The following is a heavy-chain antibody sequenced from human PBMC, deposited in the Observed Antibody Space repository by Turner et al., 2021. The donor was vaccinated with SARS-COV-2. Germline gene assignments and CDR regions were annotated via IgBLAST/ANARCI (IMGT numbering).Heavy chain of an antibody. D-gene: IGHD3-10*01. CDR2: INSDGSRI. J-gene: IGHJ4*02. V-gene: IGHV3-74*01. Sequence: EVQLVESGGGLVQPGGSLSLSCAASGFTFSSYWMHWVRQAPGKGLVWVSRINSDGSRINYADSVKGRFTISRDNAKNTLYVQMNSLRADDTAVYYCAREYGSGSYYNWGRGTLVTVSS. CDR3: AREYGSGSYYN. CDR1: GFTFSSYW.